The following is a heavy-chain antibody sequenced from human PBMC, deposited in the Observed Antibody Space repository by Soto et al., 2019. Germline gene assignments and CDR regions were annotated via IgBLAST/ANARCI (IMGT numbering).Heavy chain of an antibody. D-gene: IGHD6-13*01. Sequence: PGGSLRLSCAASGFTFSGSAMHWVRQASGKGLEWVGRIRSKANSYATAYAASVKGRFTISRDDSKNTAYLQMNSLKTEDTAVYYCTSPRITDSSSWYEFPWFDPWGQGTLVTVSS. CDR2: IRSKANSYAT. V-gene: IGHV3-73*01. CDR3: TSPRITDSSSWYEFPWFDP. CDR1: GFTFSGSA. J-gene: IGHJ5*02.